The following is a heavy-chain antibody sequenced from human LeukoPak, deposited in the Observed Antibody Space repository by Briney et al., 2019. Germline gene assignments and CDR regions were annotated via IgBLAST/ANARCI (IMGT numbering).Heavy chain of an antibody. V-gene: IGHV3-23*01. J-gene: IGHJ4*02. Sequence: PGGSLRPSCSASGFTFSSFAMNWVRQAPGKGLEWVSIISGYGDTTYYTDSVRGRFTISRDNSKNTLYLQMNSLRAEDTAIYYCAKDDRWLQFCCWGQGTLVTVSA. D-gene: IGHD5-24*01. CDR2: ISGYGDTT. CDR1: GFTFSSFA. CDR3: AKDDRWLQFCC.